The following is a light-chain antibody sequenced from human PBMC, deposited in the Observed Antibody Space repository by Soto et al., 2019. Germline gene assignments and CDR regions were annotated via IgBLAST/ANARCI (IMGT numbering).Light chain of an antibody. J-gene: IGKJ1*01. CDR3: QHYGYSQWT. Sequence: IVLTQSPGTLSLSPGERATLSCRASQTGNNDYLAWYQHKSGQAPRLVIYGVYTRASGIPDRFSGSGSGTEFTLTITRLEPEDSAVYFCQHYGYSQWTFGQGPTVDIK. CDR1: QTGNNDY. V-gene: IGKV3-20*01. CDR2: GVY.